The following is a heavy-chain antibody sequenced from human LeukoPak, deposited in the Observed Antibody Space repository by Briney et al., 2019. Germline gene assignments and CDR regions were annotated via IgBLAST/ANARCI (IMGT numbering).Heavy chain of an antibody. CDR2: IKQDGSEK. J-gene: IGHJ4*02. CDR3: ARALNYDILTGYCDY. D-gene: IGHD3-9*01. CDR1: GFTFSSYW. V-gene: IGHV3-7*01. Sequence: GGSLRLSCAASGFTFSSYWMSWVRQAPGKGLEWVANIKQDGSEKYYVDSVKGRFTVSRDNAKNSLYLQMNSLRAEDTAVYYCARALNYDILTGYCDYWGQGTLVTVSS.